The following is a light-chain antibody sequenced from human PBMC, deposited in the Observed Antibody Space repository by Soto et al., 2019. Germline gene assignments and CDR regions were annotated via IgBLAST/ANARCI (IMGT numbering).Light chain of an antibody. V-gene: IGLV2-14*01. J-gene: IGLJ2*01. CDR1: SSDVGGYNY. Sequence: QSALTQPASVSGSPGQSITISCTGTSSDVGGYNYVSWYQQHPGKAPKLMIYDVSNRPSGVSNRFSGSKSGNTASLTISGHQAEDEDDYYCSSYTSSSTPVVFGGGTQLTVL. CDR3: SSYTSSSTPVV. CDR2: DVS.